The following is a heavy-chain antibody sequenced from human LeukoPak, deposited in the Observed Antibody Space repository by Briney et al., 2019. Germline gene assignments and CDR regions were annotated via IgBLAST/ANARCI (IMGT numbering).Heavy chain of an antibody. D-gene: IGHD3-3*01. V-gene: IGHV3-66*01. Sequence: GGSQRLSCAASGFTVSSNYLSWVRQAPGKGLEWVSVIYSGGSTYYADSVKGRFTISRDNSKNTLYLQMNSLRAEDTAVYYCARAPRDFWSGYYALGMDVWGQGTTVTVSS. J-gene: IGHJ6*02. CDR2: IYSGGST. CDR3: ARAPRDFWSGYYALGMDV. CDR1: GFTVSSNY.